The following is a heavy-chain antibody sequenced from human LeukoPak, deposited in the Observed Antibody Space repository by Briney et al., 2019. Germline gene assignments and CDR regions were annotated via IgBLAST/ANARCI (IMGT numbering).Heavy chain of an antibody. Sequence: GESLNISCKGSGFSYNMYWIGWVRQMPGNGLEWMGIIYPGDSDTRYSPPFQGQVTISVDKSISTAYLQWSSLRASDNAMYYCARRQGCNTACHPDYWGQGTLVTVSS. CDR3: ARRQGCNTACHPDY. J-gene: IGHJ4*02. CDR2: IYPGDSDT. CDR1: GFSYNMYW. V-gene: IGHV5-51*01. D-gene: IGHD2/OR15-2a*01.